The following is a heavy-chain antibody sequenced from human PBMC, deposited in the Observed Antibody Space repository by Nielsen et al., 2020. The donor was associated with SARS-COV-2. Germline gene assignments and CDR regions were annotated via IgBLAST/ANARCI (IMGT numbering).Heavy chain of an antibody. J-gene: IGHJ4*02. CDR2: ISGSGGST. V-gene: IGHV3-23*01. D-gene: IGHD6-13*01. CDR3: AKDPSSSWFLYNY. CDR1: GFTFSSYA. Sequence: GESLKIPCAASGFTFSSYAMSWVRQAPGKGLEWVSAISGSGGSTYYADSVKGRFTISRDNSKNTLYLQMNSLRAEDTAVYYCAKDPSSSWFLYNYWGQGTLVTVSS.